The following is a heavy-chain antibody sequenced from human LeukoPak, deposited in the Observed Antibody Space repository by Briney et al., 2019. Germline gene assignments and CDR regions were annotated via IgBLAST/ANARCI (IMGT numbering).Heavy chain of an antibody. Sequence: SETLSLTCTVSGGSITRGGYYWSWIRLHPGKGLEWIAYIFHSGISYITPSLRGRATISVDTSKNQFSLNLNSVTAADTAVYFCARGATVTNRNFDYWGQGTQVTVSS. CDR2: IFHSGIS. CDR3: ARGATVTNRNFDY. J-gene: IGHJ4*02. V-gene: IGHV4-31*03. CDR1: GGSITRGGYY. D-gene: IGHD4-17*01.